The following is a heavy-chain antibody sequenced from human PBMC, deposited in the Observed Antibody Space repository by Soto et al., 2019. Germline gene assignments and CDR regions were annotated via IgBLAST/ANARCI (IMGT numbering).Heavy chain of an antibody. D-gene: IGHD4-17*01. Sequence: PVGSLRLSCADSGFSFSSYCMHWVRQAPGKGLEWVAVIWHDGSNKYYADSVKGRFTISRDNSKNTVYLQMNSLRAEDTAVYYCTRPALLVTTFDYWGQGILVTVSS. J-gene: IGHJ4*02. CDR1: GFSFSSYC. CDR2: IWHDGSNK. V-gene: IGHV3-33*08. CDR3: TRPALLVTTFDY.